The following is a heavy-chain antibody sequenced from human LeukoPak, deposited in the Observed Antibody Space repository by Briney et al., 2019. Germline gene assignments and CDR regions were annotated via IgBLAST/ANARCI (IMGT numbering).Heavy chain of an antibody. CDR1: GFTVSDYY. V-gene: IGHV3-11*01. CDR2: ISSSGGTI. D-gene: IGHD4-17*01. CDR3: ARDHLVTTVTTPGY. J-gene: IGHJ4*02. Sequence: PGGSLRLSCAASGFTVSDYYMSWIRQAPGKGLEWVSYISSSGGTIYYADSVKGRFTISRDNAKNSLYLQMNSLRAEDTAVYYCARDHLVTTVTTPGYWGQGTLVTVSS.